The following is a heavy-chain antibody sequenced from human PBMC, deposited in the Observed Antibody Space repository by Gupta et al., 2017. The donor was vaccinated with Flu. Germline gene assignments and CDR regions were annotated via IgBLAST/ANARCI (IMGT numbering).Heavy chain of an antibody. J-gene: IGHJ4*02. CDR2: ISPGDAQT. CDR3: ATVVAGPYFDY. D-gene: IGHD6-19*01. CDR1: GYSFTSYW. Sequence: EVQLVQSGAEAIKPGESLKISCKASGYSFTSYWLGWVRQKSGRGLEWVAIISPGDAQTTYSPSFQGQVTISVDKSINTVYLQWTSLKASDTAMYYCATVVAGPYFDYWGQGTLVNVSS. V-gene: IGHV5-51*03.